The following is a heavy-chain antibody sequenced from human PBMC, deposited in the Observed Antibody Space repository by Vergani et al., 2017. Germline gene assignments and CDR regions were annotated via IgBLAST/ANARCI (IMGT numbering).Heavy chain of an antibody. Sequence: QVQLQESGPGLVKPSETLSLTCTVSNYSISRGYFWGWIRRPPGKGLVWIGSIYYSENKFYNPSLESRVTLSIDTTKNQFSLKLKSVTAADTAVYYCARCFRDEGMIYGGTVENWFDPWGQGTLVTVSS. CDR1: NYSISRGYF. D-gene: IGHD3-22*01. CDR2: IYYSENK. CDR3: ARCFRDEGMIYGGTVENWFDP. J-gene: IGHJ5*02. V-gene: IGHV4-38-2*02.